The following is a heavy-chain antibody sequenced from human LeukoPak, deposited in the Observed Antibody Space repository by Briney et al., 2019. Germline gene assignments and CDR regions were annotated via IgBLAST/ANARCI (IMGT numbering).Heavy chain of an antibody. Sequence: GGSLRLSCAASGFTLSSYAMSWVRQAPGKGLEWVSSISASGGSTNYADSVKGRFTISRDNSKNTVYLQMNSLRAEDTAVYYCAKVMKGSERLTMVRGVIIKTAGLYYMDFWGKGTTVTVSS. CDR1: GFTLSSYA. CDR3: AKVMKGSERLTMVRGVIIKTAGLYYMDF. CDR2: ISASGGST. V-gene: IGHV3-23*01. J-gene: IGHJ6*03. D-gene: IGHD3-10*01.